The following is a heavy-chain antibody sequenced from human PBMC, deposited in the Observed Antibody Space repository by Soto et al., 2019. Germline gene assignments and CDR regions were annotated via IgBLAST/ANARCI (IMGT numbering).Heavy chain of an antibody. CDR3: ARDVDTAMVEPAYYYYGMDV. Sequence: SETLSLTCAVYGGSFSGYYWIWIRQPPGKGLEWIGEINHSGSTNYNPSLKSRVTISVDTSKNQFSLKLSSVTAADTAVYYCARDVDTAMVEPAYYYYGMDVWGQGTTVTVSS. J-gene: IGHJ6*02. V-gene: IGHV4-34*01. D-gene: IGHD5-18*01. CDR2: INHSGST. CDR1: GGSFSGYY.